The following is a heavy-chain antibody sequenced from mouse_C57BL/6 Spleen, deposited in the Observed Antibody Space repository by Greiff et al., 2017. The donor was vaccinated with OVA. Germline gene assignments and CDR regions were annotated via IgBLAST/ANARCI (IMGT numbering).Heavy chain of an antibody. J-gene: IGHJ2*01. Sequence: VKLQESGPELVKPGASVKLSCKASGYTFTSYDINWVKQRPGQGLEWIGWIYPRDGSTKYNEKFKGKATVTVDTSSSTAYMELHSLTSEDSAVYFCARRAIYLFMDYWGQGTTLTVSS. D-gene: IGHD1-1*01. CDR1: GYTFTSYD. CDR2: IYPRDGST. CDR3: ARRAIYLFMDY. V-gene: IGHV1-85*01.